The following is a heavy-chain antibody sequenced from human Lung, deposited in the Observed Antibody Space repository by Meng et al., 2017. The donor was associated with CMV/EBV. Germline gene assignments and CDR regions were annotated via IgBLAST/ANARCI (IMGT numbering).Heavy chain of an antibody. D-gene: IGHD2-2*02. J-gene: IGHJ6*02. V-gene: IGHV3-74*01. Sequence: SCAASGFTFSTYWMHWVRQVPGKGLVWVSRISSDGSSTRSYADSVKGRFTISRDNAKNTLYLQMNSLRAEDTAVYYCVRGAMCSSTSCYKYYYYGMDFXGQGXTVTVSS. CDR3: VRGAMCSSTSCYKYYYYGMDF. CDR1: GFTFSTYW. CDR2: ISSDGSST.